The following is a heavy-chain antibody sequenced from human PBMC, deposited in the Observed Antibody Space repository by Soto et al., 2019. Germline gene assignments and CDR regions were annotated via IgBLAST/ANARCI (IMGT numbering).Heavy chain of an antibody. J-gene: IGHJ6*02. D-gene: IGHD5-12*01. CDR1: GYTFTRSG. V-gene: IGHV1-18*01. CDR3: AREGVAPYYYYGMDV. CDR2: ISSYNGDT. Sequence: QVQLVQSGGEVKKPGASVKVSCKASGYTFTRSGISWVRQVPGQGLEWMGWISSYNGDTNYAQKFQGRVTMTTDTSTSTAYMELRSLRSDDTAVYYCAREGVAPYYYYGMDVWGQGTPVTVSS.